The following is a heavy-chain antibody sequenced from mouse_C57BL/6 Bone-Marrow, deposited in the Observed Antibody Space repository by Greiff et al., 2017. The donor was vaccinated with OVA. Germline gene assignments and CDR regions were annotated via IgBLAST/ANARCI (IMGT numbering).Heavy chain of an antibody. J-gene: IGHJ4*01. D-gene: IGHD2-2*01. CDR3: ARHSLWFDYAMDY. V-gene: IGHV5-6*01. CDR1: GFTFSSYG. CDR2: ISSGGSYT. Sequence: EVKLVESGGDLVKPGGSLKLSCAASGFTFSSYGMSWVRQTPDKRLEWVATISSGGSYTYYPDSVKGRFTISRDNAKNTLYLQMSSLKSEDTAMYYCARHSLWFDYAMDYWGQGTSVTVSS.